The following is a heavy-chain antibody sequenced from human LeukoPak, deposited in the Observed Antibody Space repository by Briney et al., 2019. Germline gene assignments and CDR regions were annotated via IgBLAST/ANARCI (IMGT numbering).Heavy chain of an antibody. Sequence: ASVKVSCKASGYTFTQYAMNWVRRAPGQGLEWMGWINTNTGITTYAQGFRGRVVFSLDTSASTAYPQISSLKSDDTAVFYCARGQHETSGSQFTDWGQGTLVTVSS. D-gene: IGHD3-22*01. V-gene: IGHV7-4-1*02. CDR2: INTNTGIT. J-gene: IGHJ4*02. CDR1: GYTFTQYA. CDR3: ARGQHETSGSQFTD.